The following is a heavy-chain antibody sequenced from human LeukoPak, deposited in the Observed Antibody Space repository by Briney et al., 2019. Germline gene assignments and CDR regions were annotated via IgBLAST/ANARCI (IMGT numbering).Heavy chain of an antibody. CDR1: GGSLSSYY. D-gene: IGHD4-11*01. Sequence: PSETLSLTCTVSGGSLSSYYWSWIRQPPGKGLEWIGYIHNSGSTHYNFSLKSRVTMSLDTSKNQFSLKLTSVTVADTAVYYCARTDYSNTNWFDPWGQGTLVTVSS. CDR3: ARTDYSNTNWFDP. CDR2: IHNSGST. J-gene: IGHJ5*02. V-gene: IGHV4-59*12.